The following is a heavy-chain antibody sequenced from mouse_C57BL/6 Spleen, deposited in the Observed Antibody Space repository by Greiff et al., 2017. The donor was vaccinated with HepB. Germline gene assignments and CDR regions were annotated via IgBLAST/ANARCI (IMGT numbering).Heavy chain of an antibody. V-gene: IGHV5-17*01. Sequence: EVMLVESGGGLVKPGGSLKLSCAASGFTFSDYGMHWVRQAPEKGLEWVAYISSGSSTIYYADTVKGRFTISRDNAKNTLFLQMTSLRSEDTAMYYCARLYGNYEDYAMDYWGQGTSVTVSS. D-gene: IGHD2-1*01. CDR2: ISSGSSTI. CDR1: GFTFSDYG. CDR3: ARLYGNYEDYAMDY. J-gene: IGHJ4*01.